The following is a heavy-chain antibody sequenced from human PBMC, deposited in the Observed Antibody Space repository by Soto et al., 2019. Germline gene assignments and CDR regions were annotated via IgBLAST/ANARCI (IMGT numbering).Heavy chain of an antibody. V-gene: IGHV3-7*01. Sequence: GGSLRLSYAASEFTFSNYWMSWVRQAPGKGLEWVANIKQDGGEKYYLDSVKGLFTISRDNAKNSLFLQMNSLSAGDTAVYYCARERPHTDYDFWSHTYYFDYWGQGSLVTVSS. J-gene: IGHJ4*02. CDR2: IKQDGGEK. CDR3: ARERPHTDYDFWSHTYYFDY. CDR1: EFTFSNYW. D-gene: IGHD3-3*01.